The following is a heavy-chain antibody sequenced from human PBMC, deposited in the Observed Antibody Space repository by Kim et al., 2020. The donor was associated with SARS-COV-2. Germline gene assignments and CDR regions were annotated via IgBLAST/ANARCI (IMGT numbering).Heavy chain of an antibody. J-gene: IGHJ6*02. D-gene: IGHD3-10*01. Sequence: GGSLRLSCAASGFTVSSNYMSWVRQAPGQGLEWVSVIYSGGSTYYADSVKGRFTISRDNSKNTLYLQMNSLRAEDTAVYYCAPGYYGSGSYYNLTLKGYYYYYGMDVWGRGTTVTVSS. V-gene: IGHV3-66*01. CDR3: APGYYGSGSYYNLTLKGYYYYYGMDV. CDR1: GFTVSSNY. CDR2: IYSGGST.